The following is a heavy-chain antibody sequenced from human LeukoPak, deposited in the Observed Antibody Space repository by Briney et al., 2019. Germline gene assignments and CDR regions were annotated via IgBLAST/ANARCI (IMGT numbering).Heavy chain of an antibody. CDR2: INPNSGGT. CDR3: ARDRSGYFNDAFDI. V-gene: IGHV1-2*02. J-gene: IGHJ3*02. Sequence: ASVKVSCKASGYTFTGYYMHRVRQAPGQGLEWMGWINPNSGGTNYAQKFQGRVTMTRGTSISTAYMELSRLRSDDTAVYYCARDRSGYFNDAFDIWGQGTMVTVSS. CDR1: GYTFTGYY. D-gene: IGHD3-3*01.